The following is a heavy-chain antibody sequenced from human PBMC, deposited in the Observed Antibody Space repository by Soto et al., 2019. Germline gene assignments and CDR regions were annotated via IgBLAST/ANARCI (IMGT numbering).Heavy chain of an antibody. J-gene: IGHJ4*02. CDR3: ASPQGGYGTYYFDY. Sequence: QLQLQESGPGLVKPSETLSLTCTVSGGSISSSSYYWGWIRQPPGKGLEWIGSIYYSGSTYYNPSLKSRVTISVDTSKNQFSLKLSSVTAADTAVYYCASPQGGYGTYYFDYWGQGTLVTVSS. V-gene: IGHV4-39*01. CDR2: IYYSGST. D-gene: IGHD5-12*01. CDR1: GGSISSSSYY.